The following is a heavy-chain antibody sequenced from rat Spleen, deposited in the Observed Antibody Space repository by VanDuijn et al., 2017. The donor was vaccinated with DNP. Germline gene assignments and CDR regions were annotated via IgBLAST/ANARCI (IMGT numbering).Heavy chain of an antibody. CDR3: ARPNYPSTAYAMDA. D-gene: IGHD1-4*01. Sequence: EVQLVESGGGLVQPGRSMKLSCAASGFTFSSFPMAWVRQAPTKGLEWVATISTRGGSTYYRDSVKGRFTISRDNAKSTLYLQMNSLKSEDTATYYCARPNYPSTAYAMDAWGQGTSVTVSS. CDR2: ISTRGGST. V-gene: IGHV5-46*01. J-gene: IGHJ4*01. CDR1: GFTFSSFP.